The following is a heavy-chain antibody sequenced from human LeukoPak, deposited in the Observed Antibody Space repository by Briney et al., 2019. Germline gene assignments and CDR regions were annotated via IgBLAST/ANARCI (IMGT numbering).Heavy chain of an antibody. J-gene: IGHJ5*02. CDR2: IYYSGST. Sequence: SETLSLTCTVSGGSISSYYWSWIRQPPGKGLEWIGYIYYSGSTNYNPSLKSRVTISVDTSKNQFSLKLSSVTAADTAVYYCAGGVGNWFDPWGQGTLVTVSS. D-gene: IGHD1-26*01. CDR3: AGGVGNWFDP. CDR1: GGSISSYY. V-gene: IGHV4-59*01.